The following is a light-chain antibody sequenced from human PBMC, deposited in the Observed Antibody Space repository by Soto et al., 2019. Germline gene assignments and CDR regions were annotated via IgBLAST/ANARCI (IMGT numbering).Light chain of an antibody. J-gene: IGKJ1*01. CDR1: QSLVHSYGNTY. V-gene: IGKV2-30*02. CDR2: KVS. Sequence: DVVLTQSPLSLPVTLGQPASISCRSSQSLVHSYGNTYLSWFQQRPGQSPRRLIYKVSNWDSGVPDRFSGSGSGTDFTLKISRVEAEDVGVYYCMQATYWPWTFGQGTKVEIK. CDR3: MQATYWPWT.